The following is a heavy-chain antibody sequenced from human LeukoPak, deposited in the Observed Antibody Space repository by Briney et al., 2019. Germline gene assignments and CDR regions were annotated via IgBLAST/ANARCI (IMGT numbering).Heavy chain of an antibody. V-gene: IGHV1-46*01. CDR1: GYTFTSYY. Sequence: GASVKVSCKASGYTFTSYYMHWVRQAPGQGLEWMGIINPSGGSTSYAQKLQGRVTMTTDTSTSTAYMELRSLRSDDTAVYYCARDGSIRHYLDIWGQGTMVTVSS. CDR2: INPSGGST. J-gene: IGHJ3*02. CDR3: ARDGSIRHYLDI. D-gene: IGHD2-2*01.